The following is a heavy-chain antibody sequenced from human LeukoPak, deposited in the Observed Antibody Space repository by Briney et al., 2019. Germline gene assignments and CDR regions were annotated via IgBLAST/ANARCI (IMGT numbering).Heavy chain of an antibody. D-gene: IGHD5-18*01. CDR1: EYTFTSYS. Sequence: ASVKVSCKASEYTFTSYSMNWVRPAPGQGLEWVGWINTRTGNPAYAQGFTGRFVFSLDTSVSTAYLQISRLKVEDTAVYYCAQDTSTDVFNYWGQGTLVTVS. J-gene: IGHJ4*02. CDR2: INTRTGNP. V-gene: IGHV7-4-1*02. CDR3: AQDTSTDVFNY.